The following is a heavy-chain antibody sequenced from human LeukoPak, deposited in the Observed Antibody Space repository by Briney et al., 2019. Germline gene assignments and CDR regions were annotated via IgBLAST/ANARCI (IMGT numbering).Heavy chain of an antibody. V-gene: IGHV4-59*01. Sequence: SETLSLTCTLSGGSITSYYWSWVRHPPGEGQEWVGYIYYSGSTNYNPSPKSRVTISVDTSKNQFSLKLSSVTAADTAVYYCARVMGSVTKALGYFDLWGRGTLVTASS. D-gene: IGHD1-26*01. CDR2: IYYSGST. J-gene: IGHJ2*01. CDR3: ARVMGSVTKALGYFDL. CDR1: GGSITSYY.